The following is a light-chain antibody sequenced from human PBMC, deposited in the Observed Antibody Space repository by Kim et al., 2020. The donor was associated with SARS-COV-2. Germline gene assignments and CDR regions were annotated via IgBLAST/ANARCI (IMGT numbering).Light chain of an antibody. J-gene: IGLJ3*02. CDR1: DYGSKK. Sequence: APGKTAEMTCGGNDYGSKKVPGYQQQPGQAPVLVIYYDSDGPSGIPVGFAGSNSGNTATLTISRVEAGDEADYYCQVWDSSSEHWVFGRGTQLTVL. CDR3: QVWDSSSEHWV. CDR2: YDS. V-gene: IGLV3-21*04.